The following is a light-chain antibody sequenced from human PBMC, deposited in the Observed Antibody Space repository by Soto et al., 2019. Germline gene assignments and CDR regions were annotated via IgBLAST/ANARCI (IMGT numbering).Light chain of an antibody. CDR2: KAS. Sequence: DIHITQSPSTLSASVGDRVTITCRASQSISSWLAWYQQKPGKAPKLLIYKASTLESGVPSRFSGSGSGTEFTLTISSLQPDDFATYYCQQYNSVSLLTFGGGTKVDIK. CDR3: QQYNSVSLLT. V-gene: IGKV1-5*03. CDR1: QSISSW. J-gene: IGKJ4*01.